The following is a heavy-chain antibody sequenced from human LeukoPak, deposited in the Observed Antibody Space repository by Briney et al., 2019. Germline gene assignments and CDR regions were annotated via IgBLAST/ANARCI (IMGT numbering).Heavy chain of an antibody. V-gene: IGHV4-39*07. D-gene: IGHD6-19*01. Sequence: SETLPLTCTVSGGSISSSSYYWGWIRQPPGKGLEWIGSIYYSGSTYYNPSLKSRVTISVDTSKNQFSLKLSSVTAADTAVYYCARFSSGGDFDPWGQGTLVTVSS. CDR2: IYYSGST. CDR1: GGSISSSSYY. CDR3: ARFSSGGDFDP. J-gene: IGHJ5*02.